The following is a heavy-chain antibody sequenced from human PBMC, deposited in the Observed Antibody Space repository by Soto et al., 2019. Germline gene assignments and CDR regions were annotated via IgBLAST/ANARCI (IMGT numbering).Heavy chain of an antibody. Sequence: QVQLQESGPGLVKPSQTLSLTCTVSGGSISRGGYSWSWILHHPGKVLEWIGYIYYSGSTYYNPSLKSRVTISVDTSKNQFSLKLSSVTAADTAVYYCARGHPPQSYYYYGMDVWGQGTTVTVSS. V-gene: IGHV4-31*03. CDR1: GGSISRGGYS. J-gene: IGHJ6*02. CDR3: ARGHPPQSYYYYGMDV. CDR2: IYYSGST.